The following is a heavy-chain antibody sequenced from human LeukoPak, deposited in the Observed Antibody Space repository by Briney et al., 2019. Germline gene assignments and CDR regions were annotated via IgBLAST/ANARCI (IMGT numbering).Heavy chain of an antibody. Sequence: GGSLRLSCAASEFAFSSFALHWVRQAPGKGLEWVSSISSSSSYIYYADSVKGRFTISRDNAKNSLYLQMNSLRAEDTAVYYCARGLGYSYGPPYYWGQGTLVTVSS. J-gene: IGHJ4*02. CDR2: ISSSSSYI. D-gene: IGHD5-18*01. CDR3: ARGLGYSYGPPYY. CDR1: EFAFSSFA. V-gene: IGHV3-21*01.